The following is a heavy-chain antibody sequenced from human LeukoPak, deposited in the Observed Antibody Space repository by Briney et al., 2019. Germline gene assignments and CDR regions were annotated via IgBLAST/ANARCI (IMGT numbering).Heavy chain of an antibody. CDR2: IGYDGSQK. CDR1: GFSLSSYY. Sequence: GGSLRLSCAASGFSLSSYYMSWVRQAPGKGLEWMANIGYDGSQKNYDDSLKGRFTISRDNAKNSVYLQMNSLRADDTAVYYCAREYFPPGLLTIVFDNWGQGTLVTVSS. V-gene: IGHV3-7*01. CDR3: AREYFPPGLLTIVFDN. D-gene: IGHD3-9*01. J-gene: IGHJ4*02.